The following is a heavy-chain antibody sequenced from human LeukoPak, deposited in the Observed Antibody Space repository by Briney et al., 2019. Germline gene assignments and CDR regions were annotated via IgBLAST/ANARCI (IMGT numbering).Heavy chain of an antibody. CDR1: GYTFSNYS. CDR2: IKQDGSEK. J-gene: IGHJ4*02. V-gene: IGHV3-7*01. CDR3: ATARYN. Sequence: GGSLRLSCTASGYTFSNYSISWVRQAPGKGLEWVASIKQDGSEKNYVDSVRGRFTISRDNAKTSLYLQMNSLRAEDTAVYYCATARYNWGQGALVTVSS. D-gene: IGHD1-1*01.